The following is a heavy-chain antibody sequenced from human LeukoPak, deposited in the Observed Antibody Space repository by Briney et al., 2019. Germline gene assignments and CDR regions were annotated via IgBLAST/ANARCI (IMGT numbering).Heavy chain of an antibody. J-gene: IGHJ4*02. Sequence: SETLSLTCTVSGGSISSYYWSWIRQPPGKGLEWIGYIHYSGSTNYNPSLKSRVIISVDTSKNQFSLKLSSVTAADTAVYYCARERTDYGSGSYYTDYWGQGTLVTVSS. CDR1: GGSISSYY. D-gene: IGHD3-10*01. V-gene: IGHV4-59*01. CDR3: ARERTDYGSGSYYTDY. CDR2: IHYSGST.